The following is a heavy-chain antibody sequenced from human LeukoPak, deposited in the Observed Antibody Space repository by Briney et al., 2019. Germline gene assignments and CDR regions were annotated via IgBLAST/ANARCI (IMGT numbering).Heavy chain of an antibody. Sequence: GGSLRLSCAASGFTFSSSAMSWVRQAPGEGLEWVSAISGSGGSTYYADSVRGRFTISRDNSKNTLYLQMNSLRAEDTAIYFCAKGAVAGLYAMDVWGQGTTVTVSS. D-gene: IGHD6-19*01. J-gene: IGHJ6*02. CDR2: ISGSGGST. V-gene: IGHV3-23*01. CDR1: GFTFSSSA. CDR3: AKGAVAGLYAMDV.